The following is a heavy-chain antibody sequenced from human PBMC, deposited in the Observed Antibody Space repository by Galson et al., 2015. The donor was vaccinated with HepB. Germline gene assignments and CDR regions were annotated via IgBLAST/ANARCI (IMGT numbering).Heavy chain of an antibody. Sequence: SVKVSCRASGYTFTGYYMHWVRQAPGQGLEWMGWINPNSGGTNYAQKFQGRVTMTRDTSISTAYMELSRLRSDDTAVYYCARPAGRGSYFIDYWGQGTLVTVSS. D-gene: IGHD1-26*01. CDR1: GYTFTGYY. V-gene: IGHV1-2*02. J-gene: IGHJ4*02. CDR2: INPNSGGT. CDR3: ARPAGRGSYFIDY.